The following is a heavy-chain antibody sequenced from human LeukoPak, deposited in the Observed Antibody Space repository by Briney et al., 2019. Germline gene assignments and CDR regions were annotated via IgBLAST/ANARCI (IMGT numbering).Heavy chain of an antibody. V-gene: IGHV3-48*03. CDR1: AFTFSSYE. D-gene: IGHD3-10*02. Sequence: PGGSLRLSCAASAFTFSSYEMNWVRQAPGKGLEWVSYIRSSGSTIYYADSVKGRFTISRDNAKNSLYLQMNSLRAEDTAVYYCAELGITMIGGVWGKGTTVTISS. CDR2: IRSSGSTI. CDR3: AELGITMIGGV. J-gene: IGHJ6*04.